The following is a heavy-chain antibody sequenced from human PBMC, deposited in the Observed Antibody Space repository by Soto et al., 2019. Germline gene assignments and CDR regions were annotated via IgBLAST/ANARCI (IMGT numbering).Heavy chain of an antibody. V-gene: IGHV1-18*01. CDR3: ARHHGPTTSENWFDP. CDR2: ISTYSGDT. Sequence: ASVKVSCKASGYTFTSYAISWVRQAPGQGLEWMGWISTYSGDTKYAQKFQGRVTMTTDTSTTTAYLELRSLRSDDTAVYYCARHHGPTTSENWFDPWGQGTLVTVSS. CDR1: GYTFTSYA. D-gene: IGHD5-12*01. J-gene: IGHJ5*02.